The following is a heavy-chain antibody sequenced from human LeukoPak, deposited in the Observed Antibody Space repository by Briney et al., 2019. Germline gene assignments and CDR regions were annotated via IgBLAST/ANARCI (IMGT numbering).Heavy chain of an antibody. J-gene: IGHJ4*02. CDR2: TNPSGGST. Sequence: ASVKVSCKASGYTFTSYYMHWVRQAPGQGLEWMGITNPSGGSTSYAQKFQGRVTMTRDTSTSTVYMELSSLRSEDTAVYYCARIAVAGTLDYWGQGTLVTVSS. D-gene: IGHD6-19*01. CDR3: ARIAVAGTLDY. V-gene: IGHV1-46*01. CDR1: GYTFTSYY.